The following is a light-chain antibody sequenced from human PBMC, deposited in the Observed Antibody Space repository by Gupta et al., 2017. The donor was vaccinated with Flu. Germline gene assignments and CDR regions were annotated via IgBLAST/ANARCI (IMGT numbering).Light chain of an antibody. CDR2: GAS. V-gene: IGKV3-15*01. CDR1: QSVSSN. Sequence: ELVMTQSPATLSVSPGERATLSCRASQSVSSNLAWYQQKPGQAPRLLIYGASTRATGIPVRFSGSGSGTEFTLTISSLQSEDFAVYYCQQCNNWPLVTFGGGTKVEIK. J-gene: IGKJ4*01. CDR3: QQCNNWPLVT.